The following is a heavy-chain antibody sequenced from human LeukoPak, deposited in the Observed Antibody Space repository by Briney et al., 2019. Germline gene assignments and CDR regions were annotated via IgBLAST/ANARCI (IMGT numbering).Heavy chain of an antibody. J-gene: IGHJ2*01. V-gene: IGHV4-61*02. Sequence: PSDTLSLTCTVSGGSISSGSYYWSWIRQPAGKGLEWIGRIYTSGSTHYNPSLKSRVTISLDTSKNQFSPKLSAVTAADTAVYYGAREMPDGHWYFDFWGRGTLVTVSS. CDR2: IYTSGST. CDR1: GGSISSGSYY. D-gene: IGHD2-2*01. CDR3: AREMPDGHWYFDF.